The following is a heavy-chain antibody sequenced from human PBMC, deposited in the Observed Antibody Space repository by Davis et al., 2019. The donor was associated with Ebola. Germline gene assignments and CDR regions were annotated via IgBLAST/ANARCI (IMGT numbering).Heavy chain of an antibody. CDR1: GYTFTGYY. V-gene: IGHV1-2*04. J-gene: IGHJ6*02. D-gene: IGHD2-2*02. CDR2: INPNSGGT. Sequence: ASVKVSCKASGYTFTGYYMHWVRQAPGQGLEWMGWINPNSGGTNYAQKFQGWVTMTRDTSISTAYLELSRLRSDDTAVYYCARGRCSSTSCYISYYYYGMDVWGQGTTVTVSS. CDR3: ARGRCSSTSCYISYYYYGMDV.